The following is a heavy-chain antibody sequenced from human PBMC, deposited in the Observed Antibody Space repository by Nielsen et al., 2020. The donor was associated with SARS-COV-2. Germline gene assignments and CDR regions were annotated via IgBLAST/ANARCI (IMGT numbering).Heavy chain of an antibody. V-gene: IGHV1-2*06. D-gene: IGHD3/OR15-3a*01. Sequence: ASVKVSCKASGYTFTDYYIHWVRQAPGQGLEWMGRINPYSGGTNYAQKFQGTVTMPRDASISTVYMELTSDDTAVYYCARARATIFGLVMSYGMDVWGQGTTVAVSS. CDR1: GYTFTDYY. CDR3: ARARATIFGLVMSYGMDV. CDR2: INPYSGGT. J-gene: IGHJ6*02.